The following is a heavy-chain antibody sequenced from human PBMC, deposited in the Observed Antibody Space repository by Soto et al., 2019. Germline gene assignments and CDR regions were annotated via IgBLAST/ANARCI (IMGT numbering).Heavy chain of an antibody. V-gene: IGHV3-20*04. CDR3: ARNKRSLRVAGTVNYFDY. D-gene: IGHD6-19*01. CDR1: GFTFDDYG. J-gene: IGHJ4*02. CDR2: INWNGGST. Sequence: GGSLRLSCAASGFTFDDYGMSWVRQAPGKGLEWVSGINWNGGSTGYADSVKGRFTISRDNAKNSLYLQMNSLRAEDTALYYCARNKRSLRVAGTVNYFDYWGQGTLVTVSS.